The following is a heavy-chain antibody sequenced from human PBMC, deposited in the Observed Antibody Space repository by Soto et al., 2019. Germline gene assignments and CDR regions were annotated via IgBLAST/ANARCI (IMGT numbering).Heavy chain of an antibody. Sequence: GGSLRLSCAASGFTFSSYAMHWVRQAPGKGLEWVAVISYDGSNKYYADSVKGRLTISRDNSKNTLYLQMNSLRAEDTAVYYCVSLPGYSYRNYYDYGMDVWGQGTTVTV. J-gene: IGHJ6*02. V-gene: IGHV3-30-3*01. CDR3: VSLPGYSYRNYYDYGMDV. D-gene: IGHD5-18*01. CDR1: GFTFSSYA. CDR2: ISYDGSNK.